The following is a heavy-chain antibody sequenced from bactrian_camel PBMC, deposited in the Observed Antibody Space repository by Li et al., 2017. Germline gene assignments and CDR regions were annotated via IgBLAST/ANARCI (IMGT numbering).Heavy chain of an antibody. Sequence: HVQLVESGGGSVQAGGSLRLSCAASGYTYSSYCMAWFRQGTGKGRDVIAALDSDGSTWYADSVKGRFTISKDNAKVILYLQMDSLKPEDTAMYYCALDGDFRDCSGDRRGLVDYWGQGTQVTVS. J-gene: IGHJ4*01. CDR2: LDSDGST. CDR1: GYTYSSYC. CDR3: ALDGDFRDCSGDRRGLVDY. V-gene: IGHV3S55*01. D-gene: IGHD2*01.